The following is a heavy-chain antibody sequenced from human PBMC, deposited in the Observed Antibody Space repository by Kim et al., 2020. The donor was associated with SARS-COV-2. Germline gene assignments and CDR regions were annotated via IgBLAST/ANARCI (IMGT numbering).Heavy chain of an antibody. CDR1: GGSFSGYY. Sequence: SETLSLTCAVSGGSFSGYYWSWIRQPPGKGLEWIGDINHSGSTNYNPSLKSRVTISVDTSKNQFSLKLSSVTAADTAVYYCARDHIVATIFNYYYYMDVWGKGTTVTVSS. D-gene: IGHD5-12*01. CDR3: ARDHIVATIFNYYYYMDV. V-gene: IGHV4-34*01. CDR2: INHSGST. J-gene: IGHJ6*03.